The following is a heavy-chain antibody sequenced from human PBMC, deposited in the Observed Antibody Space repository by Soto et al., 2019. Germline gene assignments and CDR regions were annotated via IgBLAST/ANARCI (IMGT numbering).Heavy chain of an antibody. J-gene: IGHJ4*02. V-gene: IGHV3-23*01. D-gene: IGHD5-12*01. Sequence: DVQLLESGGGLVQPGGSLRLSCAASGFSFSSYAMVWVRQARGKGLEWVAVISARGGSAYFADSVQGRFTISRDNSKNVLSLEMNSLRAEDTAIYFCAKGSIEYSASVDNWGQGTLVVVSS. CDR1: GFSFSSYA. CDR3: AKGSIEYSASVDN. CDR2: ISARGGSA.